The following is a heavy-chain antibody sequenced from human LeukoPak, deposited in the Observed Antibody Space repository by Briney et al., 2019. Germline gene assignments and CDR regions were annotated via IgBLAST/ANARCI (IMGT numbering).Heavy chain of an antibody. CDR2: IKSKTDGGTT. V-gene: IGHV3-15*01. Sequence: GGSLRLSCAASGFTFSNAWMSWVRQAPGKGLEWVGRIKSKTDGGTTDYAAPVKGRFTISRDDSKNTLYLQMNSLKTEDTAVYYCTTRGASGWHRSVDYWGQGTLVTVSS. D-gene: IGHD6-19*01. CDR3: TTRGASGWHRSVDY. J-gene: IGHJ4*02. CDR1: GFTFSNAW.